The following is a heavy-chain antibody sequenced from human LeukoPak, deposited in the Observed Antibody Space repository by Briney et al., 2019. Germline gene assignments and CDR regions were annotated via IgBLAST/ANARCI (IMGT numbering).Heavy chain of an antibody. CDR1: GFTFSDYD. CDR2: IGTAGDT. Sequence: GGSLRLSCAASGFTFSDYDMHWVRQATGKGLEWVSAIGTAGDTYYTGSVKGRFTISRENAKNSLYLQMNSLRAEDTAVYYCARDQGAVAPDYWGQGTLVTVSS. CDR3: ARDQGAVAPDY. V-gene: IGHV3-13*01. D-gene: IGHD6-19*01. J-gene: IGHJ4*02.